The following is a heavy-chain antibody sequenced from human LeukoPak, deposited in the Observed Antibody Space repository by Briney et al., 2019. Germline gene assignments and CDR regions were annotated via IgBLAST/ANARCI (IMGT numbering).Heavy chain of an antibody. Sequence: PSETLSLTCSISGGLMRLYYWSGIRQPAGKGLEWIGRIYASGGTNYNPSLKSRLTISVDKSKNQFSLRLSSVTAADTAVYYCARRVGYCSSASCYVNWFDPWGQGTLVTVSS. CDR1: GGLMRLYY. J-gene: IGHJ5*02. D-gene: IGHD2-2*01. V-gene: IGHV4-4*07. CDR3: ARRVGYCSSASCYVNWFDP. CDR2: IYASGGT.